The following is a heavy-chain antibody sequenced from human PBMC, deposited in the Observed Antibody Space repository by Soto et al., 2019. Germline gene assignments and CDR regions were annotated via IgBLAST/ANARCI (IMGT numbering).Heavy chain of an antibody. V-gene: IGHV3-30-3*01. CDR3: ARDQPGYSYGYGLGY. J-gene: IGHJ4*02. Sequence: GGSLRLSCAASGFTFSSYAMHWVRQAPGKGLDCVVVILYDVSNKYYADSVKGRFTISRDNAKNSLYLQMNSLRAEDTAVYYCARDQPGYSYGYGLGYWGQGTLVTVSS. CDR1: GFTFSSYA. CDR2: ILYDVSNK. D-gene: IGHD5-18*01.